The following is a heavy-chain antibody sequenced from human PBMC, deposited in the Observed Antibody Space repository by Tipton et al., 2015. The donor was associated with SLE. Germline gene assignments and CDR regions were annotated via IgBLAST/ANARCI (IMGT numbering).Heavy chain of an antibody. CDR2: IYYNGAT. Sequence: PGLVKPSETLSLTCTVSGGSISSSSYYWGWIRQPPGKGLEWIGTIYYNGATRYNPSLMSRVTMSVDTSKNQFSLRLSSVTAADTAVYYCARELLIAAAGSGDFWGQGTRVTVSS. J-gene: IGHJ4*02. CDR1: GGSISSSSYY. CDR3: ARELLIAAAGSGDF. V-gene: IGHV4-39*02. D-gene: IGHD6-13*01.